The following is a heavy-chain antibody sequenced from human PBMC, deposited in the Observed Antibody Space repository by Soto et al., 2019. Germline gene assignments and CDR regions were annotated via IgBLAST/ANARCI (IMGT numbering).Heavy chain of an antibody. CDR3: ARAAAYFSRYGDAMEV. V-gene: IGHV3-30-3*01. CDR1: RFTFSSYA. D-gene: IGHD4-17*01. CDR2: ISHDGSEK. Sequence: QVQLVESGGGVVQPGKSLRLSCAASRFTFSSYAMDWVRQAPGKGLEWVAVISHDGSEKYYGDSVKGRFTVSRDNPKNTVYLQMTSLRPEDTTVYYCARAAAYFSRYGDAMEVWGQGTGVTVSS. J-gene: IGHJ6*01.